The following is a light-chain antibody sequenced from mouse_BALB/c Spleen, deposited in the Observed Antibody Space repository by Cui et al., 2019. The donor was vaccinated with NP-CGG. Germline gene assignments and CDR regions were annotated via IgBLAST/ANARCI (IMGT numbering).Light chain of an antibody. CDR3: ALWYSNHWV. V-gene: IGLV1*01. CDR2: GTN. Sequence: AVVTQAYALTTSPGETVTLTCRSSTGAVTTSNYANWVQEKPDHLFTGLIGGTNNRAPGVPARFSGSLIGDKAALTITGAQTEDEAIYFCALWYSNHWVFGGGTKLTVL. CDR1: TGAVTTSNY. J-gene: IGLJ1*01.